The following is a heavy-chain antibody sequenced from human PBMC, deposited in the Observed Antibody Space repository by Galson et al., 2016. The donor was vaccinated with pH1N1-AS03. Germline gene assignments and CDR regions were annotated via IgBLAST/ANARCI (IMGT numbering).Heavy chain of an antibody. D-gene: IGHD5-24*01. CDR2: IYTGGTT. J-gene: IGHJ4*02. Sequence: SLRLSCAASGFAFSGYAMHWVRQAPGKGLEWVSVIYTGGTTQYADSVKGRFTISRDNSKNMLYLQMNSLRAEDTAVYYCARRSVAEMASGWAWGFDYWGQGTLVTVSS. CDR3: ARRSVAEMASGWAWGFDY. V-gene: IGHV3-66*01. CDR1: GFAFSGYA.